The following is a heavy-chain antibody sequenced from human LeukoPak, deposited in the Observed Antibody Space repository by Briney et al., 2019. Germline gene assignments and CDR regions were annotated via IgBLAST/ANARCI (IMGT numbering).Heavy chain of an antibody. CDR2: ISPSGDIT. V-gene: IGHV3-21*06. CDR3: ARDKWFGETDY. D-gene: IGHD3-10*01. J-gene: IGHJ4*02. CDR1: GFTFSNHG. Sequence: GGSLRLSCAASGFTFSNHGMNWVRQAPGKGLEWVSGISPSGDITYYADSVKGRFTISRDDAKNSLYLQMNSLRAEDTAVYYCARDKWFGETDYWGQGTLVAVSS.